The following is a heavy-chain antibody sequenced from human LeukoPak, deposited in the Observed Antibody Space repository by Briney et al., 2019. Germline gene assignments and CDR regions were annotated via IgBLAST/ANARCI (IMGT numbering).Heavy chain of an antibody. D-gene: IGHD3-10*01. CDR2: TSHDESNK. V-gene: IGHV3-30-3*01. CDR1: GFTFSNSP. CDR3: AKDGFGTFDY. J-gene: IGHJ4*02. Sequence: GGSLRLSCAASGFTFSNSPMHWVRQHPGKGLEWVAVTSHDESNKYYADSVKGRFTISRDNSKNTLYLQMNSLRAEDTAVYYCAKDGFGTFDYWGQGTLVTVSS.